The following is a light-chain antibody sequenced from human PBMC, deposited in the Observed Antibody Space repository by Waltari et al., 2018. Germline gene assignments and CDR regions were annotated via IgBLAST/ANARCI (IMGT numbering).Light chain of an antibody. J-gene: IGLJ2*01. CDR3: SSSTSRTALL. CDR1: SSDIGRYNS. Sequence: QSALTQPASLSGSPGQSITIPCTGTSSDIGRYNSVSWYQQHPGEAPKLMIYDVSVRPSGVSNRFSGSKSGNTASLTISGLQAEDEADYYCSSSTSRTALLFGGGTKLTVL. CDR2: DVS. V-gene: IGLV2-14*03.